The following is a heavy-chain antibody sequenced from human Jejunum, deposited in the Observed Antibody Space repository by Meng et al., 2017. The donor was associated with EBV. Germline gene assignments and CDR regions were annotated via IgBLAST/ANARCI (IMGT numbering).Heavy chain of an antibody. CDR1: GFTFSSYW. Sequence: VQLVESGGGLVPPGGSLTLSYAASGFTFSSYWMHLFRQAPGKGLVWVSRINTDGSITNCADSVKGRFTISRDNARNTLYLQMNSLRAEDTAMYYCAKDLSWNQADYWGQGILVTVSS. J-gene: IGHJ4*02. V-gene: IGHV3-74*01. CDR2: INTDGSIT. CDR3: AKDLSWNQADY. D-gene: IGHD1-14*01.